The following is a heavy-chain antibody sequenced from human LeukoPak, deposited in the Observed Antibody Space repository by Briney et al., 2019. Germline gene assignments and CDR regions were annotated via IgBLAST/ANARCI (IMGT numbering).Heavy chain of an antibody. J-gene: IGHJ3*02. CDR3: VKTRGTYPNDAFDI. CDR2: ISSNGGST. CDR1: GYTFSSYA. Sequence: GGSLRLSCAASGYTFSSYAIHWVRQAPGKGLEYVSAISSNGGSTYYADSVKGRFTISRDNSKNTLYLQMSSLRVEDTALYYCVKTRGTYPNDAFDIWGQGTMVTVSS. V-gene: IGHV3-64D*09. D-gene: IGHD5-12*01.